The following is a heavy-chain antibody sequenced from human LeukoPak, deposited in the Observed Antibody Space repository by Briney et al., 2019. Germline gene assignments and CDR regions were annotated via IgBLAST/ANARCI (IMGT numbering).Heavy chain of an antibody. CDR1: GGSISSYY. J-gene: IGHJ3*02. D-gene: IGHD2/OR15-2a*01. Sequence: SETLSLTCTVSGGSISSYYWSWIRQPPGKGLEWIGYIYYSGSTNYNPSLKSRVTISVDTSKNQFSLKLSSVTAADTAVYYCARFLLAVEDAFGIWGQGTMVTVSS. CDR3: ARFLLAVEDAFGI. V-gene: IGHV4-59*01. CDR2: IYYSGST.